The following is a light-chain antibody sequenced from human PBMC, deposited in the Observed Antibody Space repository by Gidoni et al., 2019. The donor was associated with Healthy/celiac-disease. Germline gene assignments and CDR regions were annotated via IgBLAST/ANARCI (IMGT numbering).Light chain of an antibody. CDR1: SSDVGVYNY. CDR3: SSYTSSSTLRV. CDR2: DVS. J-gene: IGLJ1*01. V-gene: IGLV2-14*01. Sequence: QSSLTQPPSFSCSPGQSITISCTGTSSDVGVYNYVSWYQQHPGKAPKLMIYDVSNRHSGVSNRISGSKSGNTASLTISGLQAEDEADYYCSSYTSSSTLRVFGTGTKVTVL.